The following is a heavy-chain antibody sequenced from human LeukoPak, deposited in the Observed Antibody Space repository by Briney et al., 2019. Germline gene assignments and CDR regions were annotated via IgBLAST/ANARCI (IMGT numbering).Heavy chain of an antibody. V-gene: IGHV3-23*01. CDR1: GFTFRSYA. CDR3: VKASDLYYFDY. Sequence: PGGSLRLSCAASGFTFRSYAMHWVRQAPGKGLEWVSGISASGESTFYADSVKGRFTISRDKSNNALYLQMNSLRAEDTAVYYCVKASDLYYFDYWGQGTLVTVSS. J-gene: IGHJ4*02. CDR2: ISASGEST.